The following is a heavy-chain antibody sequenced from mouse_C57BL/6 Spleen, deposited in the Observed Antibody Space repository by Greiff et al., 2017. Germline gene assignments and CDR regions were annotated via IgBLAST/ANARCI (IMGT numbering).Heavy chain of an antibody. CDR3: TIYYYGSSYGYFDV. Sequence: EVMLVESGEGLVKPGGSLKLSCAASGFTFSSYAMSWVRQTPEKRLEWVAYISSGGDYIYYADTVKGRFTISRDNARNTLYLQMSSLKSEDTAMYYCTIYYYGSSYGYFDVWGTGTTVTVSS. J-gene: IGHJ1*03. CDR1: GFTFSSYA. CDR2: ISSGGDYI. V-gene: IGHV5-9-1*02. D-gene: IGHD1-1*01.